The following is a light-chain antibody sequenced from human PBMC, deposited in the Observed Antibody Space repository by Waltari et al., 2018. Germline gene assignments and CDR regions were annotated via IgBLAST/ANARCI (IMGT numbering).Light chain of an antibody. V-gene: IGKV3-15*01. J-gene: IGKJ3*01. CDR3: HEYEYWPPGT. Sequence: EIVMTQSPATLSVSPGDRATLSCRASQSVRTNLAWFQQKPRQPPRLIIPGASTRATGIPARFSGSGSGTEFTLTNTGLQSEDFAVYYCHEYEYWPPGTFGPGTKVEIK. CDR2: GAS. CDR1: QSVRTN.